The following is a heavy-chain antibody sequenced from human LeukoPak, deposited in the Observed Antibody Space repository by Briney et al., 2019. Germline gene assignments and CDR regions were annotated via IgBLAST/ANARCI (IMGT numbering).Heavy chain of an antibody. CDR3: ARRVVYYFDY. CDR1: GFTFDDYA. V-gene: IGHV3-9*01. CDR2: ISWNSGSI. Sequence: GGSLRLSCAASGFTFDDYAMHWVRQAPGKGLEWVSGISWNSGSIGYADSVKGRFTISRDNAKNSLYLQMNSLRAEDTAVYYCARRVVYYFDYWGQGTLVTVSS. J-gene: IGHJ4*02. D-gene: IGHD2-15*01.